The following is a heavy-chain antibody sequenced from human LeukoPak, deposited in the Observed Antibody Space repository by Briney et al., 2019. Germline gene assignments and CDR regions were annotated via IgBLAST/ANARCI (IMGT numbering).Heavy chain of an antibody. CDR2: INPGGTT. Sequence: PSETLSLTCAVHGGSFSGYYWAWIRQPPGKGLEWIGEINPGGTTNYHPSLKRRVTISADTSKSQFSLELRSVTAADTAVFYCAGAKSTVTTYFDSWGQGSLVTVSS. CDR3: AGAKSTVTTYFDS. D-gene: IGHD4-17*01. J-gene: IGHJ4*02. CDR1: GGSFSGYY. V-gene: IGHV4-34*01.